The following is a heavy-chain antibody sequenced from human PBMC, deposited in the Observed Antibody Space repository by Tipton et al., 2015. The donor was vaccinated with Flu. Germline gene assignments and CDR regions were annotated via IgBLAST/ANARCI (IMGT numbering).Heavy chain of an antibody. CDR2: INHSGST. J-gene: IGHJ4*02. V-gene: IGHV4-34*01. CDR3: ARRDSGYDPEGY. D-gene: IGHD5-12*01. CDR1: GGSFSGYY. Sequence: TLSLTCAVYGGSFSGYYWSWIRQPPGKGLEWIGEINHSGSTNYNPSLKSRVTISVDTSKNQFSLKLSSVTAADTAVYYCARRDSGYDPEGYWGQGTLVTVSS.